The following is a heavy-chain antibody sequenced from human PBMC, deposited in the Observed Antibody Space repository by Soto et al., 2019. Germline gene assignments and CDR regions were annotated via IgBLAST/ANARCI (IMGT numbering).Heavy chain of an antibody. CDR1: GGSVRSNNW. Sequence: SETLCLTCVVSGGSVRSNNWWFWVRQPPGKGLEWIGEIHHRESTNLNPSLKRRVTISIDTSKNQFSLKLSSVTAADTAVYYCARVFFPGILSGASLTMVRGAALYHDYDGMDVWGQGTTVTVSS. D-gene: IGHD3-10*01. J-gene: IGHJ6*02. V-gene: IGHV4-4*02. CDR3: ARVFFPGILSGASLTMVRGAALYHDYDGMDV. CDR2: IHHREST.